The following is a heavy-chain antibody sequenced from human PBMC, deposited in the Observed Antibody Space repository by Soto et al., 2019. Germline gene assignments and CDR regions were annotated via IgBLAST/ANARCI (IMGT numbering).Heavy chain of an antibody. Sequence: EVQLAESGVGMVQPGGSLRLSCVASGFTFSSYDMHWVRQAPGKGLEYVSSISSNGGTTYYGNSVKGRFTISRDNSKNTLYLQMGSLRAEDMAVYYCVRRVSGNYDYWGQGTLVTVSS. J-gene: IGHJ4*02. CDR2: ISSNGGTT. D-gene: IGHD1-7*01. CDR3: VRRVSGNYDY. CDR1: GFTFSSYD. V-gene: IGHV3-64*01.